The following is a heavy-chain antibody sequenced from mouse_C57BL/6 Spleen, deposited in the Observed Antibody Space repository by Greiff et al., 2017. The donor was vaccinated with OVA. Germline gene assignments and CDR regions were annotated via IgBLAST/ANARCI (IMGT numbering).Heavy chain of an antibody. D-gene: IGHD2-3*01. CDR1: GYTFTSYG. Sequence: VQLQQSGAELARPGASVKLSCKASGYTFTSYGISWVKQRTGQGLEWIGEIYPRSGNTYYNEKFKGKATLTADKSSSKAYMELRSLTSEDSAVYFCARRRRRDDGYSFAYWGQGTLVTVSA. CDR3: ARRRRRDDGYSFAY. V-gene: IGHV1-81*01. CDR2: IYPRSGNT. J-gene: IGHJ3*01.